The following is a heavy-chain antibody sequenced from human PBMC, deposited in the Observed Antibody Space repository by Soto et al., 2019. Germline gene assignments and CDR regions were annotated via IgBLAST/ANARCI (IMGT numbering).Heavy chain of an antibody. CDR2: INAGNGNT. J-gene: IGHJ4*02. CDR1: GYTFTGYA. CDR3: ARAVAVPADFDY. Sequence: QVQLVQSGGEEKKPGASVKVSCKASGYTFTGYAIHWVRQAPGQRLEWMGWINAGNGNTKYSQKFQGRVTITRDTSASTAYMELSSLRSEDTAVYYCARAVAVPADFDYWGQGTLVTVSS. V-gene: IGHV1-3*05. D-gene: IGHD6-19*01.